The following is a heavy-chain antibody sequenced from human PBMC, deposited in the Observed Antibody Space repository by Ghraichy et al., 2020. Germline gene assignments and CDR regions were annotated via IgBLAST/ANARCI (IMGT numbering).Heavy chain of an antibody. D-gene: IGHD3-16*02. J-gene: IGHJ4*02. CDR2: INHSGST. CDR1: GGSFSGYY. V-gene: IGHV4-34*01. CDR3: ARGPAYYDYVWGSYRYNNNDY. Sequence: SETLSLTCAVYGGSFSGYYWSWIRQPPGKGLEWIGEINHSGSTNYNPSLKSRVTISVDTSKNQFSLKLSSVTAADTAVYYCARGPAYYDYVWGSYRYNNNDYWGQGTLVTVSS.